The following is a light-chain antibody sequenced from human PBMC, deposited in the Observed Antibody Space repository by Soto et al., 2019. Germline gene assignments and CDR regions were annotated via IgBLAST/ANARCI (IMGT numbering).Light chain of an antibody. CDR2: EVS. J-gene: IGLJ1*01. V-gene: IGLV2-18*01. Sequence: QSALTQTPSASGSRGQSVTISCTGTSSDVGSYNRVSWYQQPPGTAPKVMIYEVSNRPSGVPDRFSGSKSGNTASLTISGLQAEDEADYYCSLYTSSSTYVFGTGTKVTVL. CDR3: SLYTSSSTYV. CDR1: SSDVGSYNR.